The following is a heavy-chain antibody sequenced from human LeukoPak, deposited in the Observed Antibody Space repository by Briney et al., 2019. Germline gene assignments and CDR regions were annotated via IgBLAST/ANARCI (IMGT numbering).Heavy chain of an antibody. V-gene: IGHV3-11*01. CDR1: GFTFSDYY. CDR2: ISSSGTTI. J-gene: IGHJ2*01. CDR3: ARDYRDSGWPPTDWYFDL. Sequence: PGGSLRLSCAASGFTFSDYYMSWIRQAPGKGLEWVSYISSSGTTIYYADSVKGRFTISRDNAKNSLYLQMNSLRAEDTAVYYCARDYRDSGWPPTDWYFDLWGRGTLVTVSS. D-gene: IGHD6-19*01.